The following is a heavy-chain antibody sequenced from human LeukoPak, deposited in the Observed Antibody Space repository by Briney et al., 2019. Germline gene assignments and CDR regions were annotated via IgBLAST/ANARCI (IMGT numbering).Heavy chain of an antibody. J-gene: IGHJ4*02. CDR1: GGTFSSYA. Sequence: SVKVSCKASGGTFSSYAISWVRQAPGQGLEWMGGIIPIFGTANHAQKFQGRVTITADESTSTAYMELSSLRSEDTAVYYCASQPYDYYDSSGYYVDYWGQGTLVTVSS. CDR3: ASQPYDYYDSSGYYVDY. V-gene: IGHV1-69*13. D-gene: IGHD3-22*01. CDR2: IIPIFGTA.